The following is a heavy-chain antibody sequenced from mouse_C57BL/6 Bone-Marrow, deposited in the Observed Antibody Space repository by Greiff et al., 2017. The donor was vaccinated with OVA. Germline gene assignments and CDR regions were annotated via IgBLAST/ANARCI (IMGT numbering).Heavy chain of an antibody. D-gene: IGHD1-1*01. CDR1: GYTFTSYW. CDR2: IHPNSGST. V-gene: IGHV1-64*01. CDR3: ARDYGPWFAY. J-gene: IGHJ3*01. Sequence: VQLQQPGAELVKPGASVKLSCKASGYTFTSYWMHWVKQRPGQGLEWIGMIHPNSGSTNYNEKLKSKATLTVDKSSSTAYMQLSSLTSEDSAVYYCARDYGPWFAYWGQGTLVTVSA.